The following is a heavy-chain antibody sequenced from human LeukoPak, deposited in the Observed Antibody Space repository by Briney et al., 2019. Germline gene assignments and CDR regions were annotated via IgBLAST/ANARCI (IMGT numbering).Heavy chain of an antibody. V-gene: IGHV5-51*01. D-gene: IGHD2-2*01. CDR1: GYSFTSYW. CDR2: IYPGDSDT. J-gene: IGHJ4*02. CDR3: ARFGYYCSSTSCSTHFDY. Sequence: GESLKISCKGSGYSFTSYWIGWVRQMPGKGLEWMGMIYPGDSDTRYSPSFQGQVTISADKSISTAYLQWSSLKASDTAMYYCARFGYYCSSTSCSTHFDYWGQGTLVTVSS.